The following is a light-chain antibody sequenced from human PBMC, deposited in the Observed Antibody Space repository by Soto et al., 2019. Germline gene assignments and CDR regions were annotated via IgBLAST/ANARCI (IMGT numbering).Light chain of an antibody. J-gene: IGKJ5*01. CDR3: MQSTRLPPT. CDR1: QSLLHITGETF. Sequence: DVVMTQTPLSLSVAPGQPASISCKSSQSLLHITGETFLFWYLQKPGQSPQLLIYEVSTRVSGVPDRFSGSRSGTDFTLEISRVENDDVGIYYCMQSTRLPPTFGQGTRLGIE. V-gene: IGKV2D-29*02. CDR2: EVS.